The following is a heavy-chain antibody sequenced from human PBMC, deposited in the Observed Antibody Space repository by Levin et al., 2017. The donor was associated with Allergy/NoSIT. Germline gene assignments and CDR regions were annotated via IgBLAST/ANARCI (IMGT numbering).Heavy chain of an antibody. CDR3: AKTDGSGSYYNIQD. CDR2: VSYDGKYK. Sequence: QSGGSLRLSCAASGFIFSNYGMHWVRQAPGKGLEWVAVVSYDGKYKYYADSVKGRFTISRDYSMNTMYLQVDSLRTEDTAVYYCAKTDGSGSYYNIQDWGQGTLVTVSS. D-gene: IGHD3-10*01. V-gene: IGHV3-30*18. CDR1: GFIFSNYG. J-gene: IGHJ4*02.